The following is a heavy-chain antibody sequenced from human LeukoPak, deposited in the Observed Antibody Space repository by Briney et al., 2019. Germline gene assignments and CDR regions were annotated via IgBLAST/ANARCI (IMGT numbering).Heavy chain of an antibody. V-gene: IGHV3-15*01. Sequence: GGSLRLSCAASGFTFSNAWMSWVRQAPGKGLEWVGRIKSKTDGGTTDYAAPVKGRFTISRDDSKNTLYLQMNSLRAEDTAVYYCAKDYFLPAVAGPNFDYWGQGTLVTVSS. J-gene: IGHJ4*02. CDR1: GFTFSNAW. D-gene: IGHD6-19*01. CDR3: AKDYFLPAVAGPNFDY. CDR2: IKSKTDGGTT.